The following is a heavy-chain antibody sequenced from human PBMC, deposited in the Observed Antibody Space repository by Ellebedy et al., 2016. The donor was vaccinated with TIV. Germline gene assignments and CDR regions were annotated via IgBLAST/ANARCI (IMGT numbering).Heavy chain of an antibody. CDR3: ARVRQWPLYYYGMDV. D-gene: IGHD6-19*01. V-gene: IGHV3-74*01. CDR1: GFTFSSYW. J-gene: IGHJ6*02. Sequence: PGGSLRLSCAASGFTFSSYWMHWVRQAPGKGLVWVSRINSDGSSTSYADSVKGRFTISRDNAKNTLYLQMNSLRAEDTAVYYCARVRQWPLYYYGMDVWGQGTTVTVSS. CDR2: INSDGSST.